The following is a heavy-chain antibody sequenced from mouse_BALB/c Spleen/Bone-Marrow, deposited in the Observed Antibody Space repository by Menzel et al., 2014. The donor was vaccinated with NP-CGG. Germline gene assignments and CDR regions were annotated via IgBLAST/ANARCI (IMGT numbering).Heavy chain of an antibody. Sequence: EVKLVESGGGLVQPGGSLKLSCAASGFTFSYYTMSWIRQTPEKRLEWVAYISNGGGTTYYPDTVKGRFTISRDNAKNTLYLQMSSLKSEDTAMYYCARRYDYGYGPFAYWGQGTLVTVSA. CDR2: ISNGGGTT. J-gene: IGHJ3*01. CDR1: GFTFSYYT. D-gene: IGHD1-2*01. CDR3: ARRYDYGYGPFAY. V-gene: IGHV5-12-2*01.